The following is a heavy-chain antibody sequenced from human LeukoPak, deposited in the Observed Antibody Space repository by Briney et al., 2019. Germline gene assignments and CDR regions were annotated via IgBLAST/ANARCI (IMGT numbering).Heavy chain of an antibody. CDR2: IIPILGIA. D-gene: IGHD2-15*01. J-gene: IGHJ4*02. CDR3: ASPRVRGCSGGSCYLEVFNY. V-gene: IGHV1-69*02. Sequence: SVKVSCKASGDTFSSYTNSWVRQAPGQGVEWMGRIIPILGIANYAQKFQGRVTITADKSTSTAYMELSSLRSEDTAVYYCASPRVRGCSGGSCYLEVFNYCGQGTLVTVSS. CDR1: GDTFSSYT.